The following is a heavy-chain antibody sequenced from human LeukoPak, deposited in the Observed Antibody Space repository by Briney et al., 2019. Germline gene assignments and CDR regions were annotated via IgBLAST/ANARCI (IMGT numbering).Heavy chain of an antibody. Sequence: SETLSLICSVSDDSISSHYWSWIRQPPGKGLEWVGYVLHSGSTNYNPSLKSPVTMSVDTSTNHFSLKLSSVTAADTAVYYCARANMGATGDWFDPWGQGTLVTVSS. CDR2: VLHSGST. CDR1: DDSISSHY. V-gene: IGHV4-59*11. D-gene: IGHD1-26*01. CDR3: ARANMGATGDWFDP. J-gene: IGHJ5*02.